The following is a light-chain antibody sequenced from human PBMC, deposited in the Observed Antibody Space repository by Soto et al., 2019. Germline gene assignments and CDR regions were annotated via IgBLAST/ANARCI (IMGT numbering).Light chain of an antibody. Sequence: DIPMTHSPSTLCASLGARVALTCLASQSISRRLTWYQQKPGKDPKLLLYDASSLESGVPSRFSGSGAGKEFTLTISSLQPDDFATYYCQQYNSYSVTFGQGRLLEVK. V-gene: IGKV1-5*01. CDR3: QQYNSYSVT. J-gene: IGKJ5*01. CDR2: DAS. CDR1: QSISRR.